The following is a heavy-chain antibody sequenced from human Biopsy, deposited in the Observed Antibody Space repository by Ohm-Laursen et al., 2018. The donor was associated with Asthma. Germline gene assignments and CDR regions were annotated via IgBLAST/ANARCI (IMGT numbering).Heavy chain of an antibody. CDR3: ARVASYGDVYFGIDV. CDR1: GGSFTYPGYY. CDR2: IHYSGSA. V-gene: IGHV4-31*02. J-gene: IGHJ6*02. D-gene: IGHD4-17*01. Sequence: TLSLTWSVSGGSFTYPGYYWSWVRQLPGRGLEWIGYIHYSGSAYYNPSLKSRISMSVDMSKKQFSLEVRSVTAADTAVYFCARVASYGDVYFGIDVWGPGTTVSV.